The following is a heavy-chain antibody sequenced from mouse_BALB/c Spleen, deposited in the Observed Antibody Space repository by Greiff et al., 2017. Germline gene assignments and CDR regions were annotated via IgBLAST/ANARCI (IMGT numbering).Heavy chain of an antibody. V-gene: IGHV5-4*02. D-gene: IGHD3-3*01. Sequence: EVQVVESGGGLVKPGGSLKLSCAASGFTFSDYYMYWVRQTPEKRLEWVATISDGGSYTYYPDSVKGRFTISRDNAKNNLYLQMSSLKSEDTAMYYCARVPGPYYAMDYWGQGTSVTVSS. CDR1: GFTFSDYY. CDR3: ARVPGPYYAMDY. J-gene: IGHJ4*01. CDR2: ISDGGSYT.